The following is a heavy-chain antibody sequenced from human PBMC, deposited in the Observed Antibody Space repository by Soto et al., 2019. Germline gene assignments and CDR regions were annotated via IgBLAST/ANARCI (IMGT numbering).Heavy chain of an antibody. J-gene: IGHJ6*02. V-gene: IGHV3-7*01. Sequence: GGSLRISCAASGFTFSSYWMSWVRQAPGKGLEWVANIKQDGSEKYYVDSVKGRFTISRDNAKNSLYLQMNSLRAEDTAVYYCARPLWFGELLYGMDVWGQGTTVTVSS. CDR2: IKQDGSEK. D-gene: IGHD3-10*01. CDR3: ARPLWFGELLYGMDV. CDR1: GFTFSSYW.